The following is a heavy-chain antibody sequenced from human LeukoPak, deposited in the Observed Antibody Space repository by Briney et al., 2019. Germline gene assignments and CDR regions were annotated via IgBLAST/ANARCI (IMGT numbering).Heavy chain of an antibody. D-gene: IGHD6-19*01. CDR2: ISYDGSNK. CDR1: GFTFSSYA. V-gene: IGHV3-30-3*01. CDR3: ARSYVRGWYEVGGIDY. Sequence: GGSLRLSCAASGFTFSSYAMHWVRQAPGKGLEWVAVISYDGSNKYYADSVKGRLTISRDNSKNTLYLQMNSLRAEDTAVYYCARSYVRGWYEVGGIDYWGQGTLVTVSS. J-gene: IGHJ4*02.